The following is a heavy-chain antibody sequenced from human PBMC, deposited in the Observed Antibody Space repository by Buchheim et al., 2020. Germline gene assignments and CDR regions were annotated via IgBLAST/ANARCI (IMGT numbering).Heavy chain of an antibody. CDR2: IYFSGDA. CDR1: GGSINSGDYY. CDR3: AKAVWSGYSNTFFFFGMDV. J-gene: IGHJ6*01. V-gene: IGHV4-30-4*01. Sequence: QVQLQESGPGLVRPSQTLSLTCTVSGGSINSGDYYWSWVRQPPGKGLEWMGYIYFSGDAYYNPSLKSRITMSLDTSKNQFSLRRTSVTAADTAVYYCAKAVWSGYSNTFFFFGMDVWGQETT. D-gene: IGHD3-3*01.